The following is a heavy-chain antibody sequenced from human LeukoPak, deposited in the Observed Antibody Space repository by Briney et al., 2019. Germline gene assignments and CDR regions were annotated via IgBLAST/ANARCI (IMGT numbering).Heavy chain of an antibody. Sequence: SETLSLTCTVSGGSISSYYWSWIRQPPGKGLEWIGYVYYSGSTNYNPSLKSRVTISVDTSKNQFSLKLSSVTAADTAVYYCARGGLYGITMIVVAPDAFDIWGQGTMVTVSS. CDR2: VYYSGST. CDR3: ARGGLYGITMIVVAPDAFDI. D-gene: IGHD3-22*01. CDR1: GGSISSYY. J-gene: IGHJ3*02. V-gene: IGHV4-59*01.